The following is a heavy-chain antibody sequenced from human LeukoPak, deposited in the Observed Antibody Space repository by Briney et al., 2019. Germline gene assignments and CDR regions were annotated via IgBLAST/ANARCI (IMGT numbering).Heavy chain of an antibody. D-gene: IGHD4-23*01. V-gene: IGHV3-9*01. CDR3: AKVYDGNQLGAFDI. CDR1: GFTFDDYA. J-gene: IGHJ3*02. Sequence: GRSLRLSCAASGFTFDDYAMHWVRQAPGKGLEWVSGISWNSGSIGYADSVKGRFTISRDNAKNSLYLQMNSLRAEDTALYYCAKVYDGNQLGAFDIRGQGTMVTVSS. CDR2: ISWNSGSI.